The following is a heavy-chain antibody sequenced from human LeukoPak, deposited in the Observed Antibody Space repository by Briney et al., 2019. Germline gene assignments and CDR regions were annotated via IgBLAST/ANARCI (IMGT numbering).Heavy chain of an antibody. D-gene: IGHD3-10*01. CDR1: GFTFSSYS. CDR3: ARVGFGEFYSRH. J-gene: IGHJ4*02. V-gene: IGHV3-21*01. Sequence: PGGSLRLSCAASGFTFSSYSMNWVRQAPGKGLEWVSSISSSSSYIYYADSVKGRFTISRDNAKNSLYLQMNSLRAEDTAVYYCARVGFGEFYSRHRGQGTLVTVSS. CDR2: ISSSSSYI.